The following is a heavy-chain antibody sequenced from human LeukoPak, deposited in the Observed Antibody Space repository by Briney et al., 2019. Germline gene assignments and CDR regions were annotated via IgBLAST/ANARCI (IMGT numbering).Heavy chain of an antibody. Sequence: GGSLRLSCAASGLTFSSYGMHWVRQAPGKGLEWVAFIRYDGSNKHYADSVKGRFTISRDNSKNTLYLQMNSLRAEDTAVYYCAKGGGDIWETTSYWGQGTLVTVSS. CDR2: IRYDGSNK. J-gene: IGHJ4*02. V-gene: IGHV3-30*02. CDR1: GLTFSSYG. D-gene: IGHD3-16*02. CDR3: AKGGGDIWETTSY.